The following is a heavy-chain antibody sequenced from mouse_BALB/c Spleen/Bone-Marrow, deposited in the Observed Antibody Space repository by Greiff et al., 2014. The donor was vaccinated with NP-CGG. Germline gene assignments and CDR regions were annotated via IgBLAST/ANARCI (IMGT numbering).Heavy chain of an antibody. J-gene: IGHJ1*01. CDR3: ARKSYYGSSYGYFDV. CDR1: GYTFTDYY. CDR2: INPNNGDT. Sequence: LVESGASVKMSCKASGYTFTDYYMKWVKQSHGKSLEWIGDINPNNGDTFYNQKFKGKATLTVDKSSSTAYMQLNSLTSEDSAVYYCARKSYYGSSYGYFDVWGAGTTVTVSS. V-gene: IGHV1-26*01. D-gene: IGHD1-1*01.